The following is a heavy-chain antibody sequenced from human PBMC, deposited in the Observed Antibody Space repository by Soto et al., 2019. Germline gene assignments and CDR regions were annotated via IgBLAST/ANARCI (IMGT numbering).Heavy chain of an antibody. CDR3: ARSSGVPTPDFDY. Sequence: GGSLRLSCAASGFAFNIYAIHWVRQAPGKGLEWVAVISHDGTNRYYTDSVRGRFTISRDNSKNTVYLEMDSLRADDTAVYYCARSSGVPTPDFDYWGQGTLVSVSS. J-gene: IGHJ4*02. D-gene: IGHD3-3*01. CDR1: GFAFNIYA. V-gene: IGHV3-30-3*01. CDR2: ISHDGTNR.